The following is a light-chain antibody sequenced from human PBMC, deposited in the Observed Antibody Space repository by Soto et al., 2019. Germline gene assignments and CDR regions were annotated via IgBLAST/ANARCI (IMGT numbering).Light chain of an antibody. Sequence: EIVLTQSPGTLSLSPGERATLSCRASQSVSSSYLAWYQQKPGQAPRLLIYGASSRATGIPDRFSGSGSGTDFTLTISRLETEDFAVYYCQQYGSSPSTFGGGTKVDI. CDR3: QQYGSSPST. V-gene: IGKV3-20*01. J-gene: IGKJ4*01. CDR2: GAS. CDR1: QSVSSSY.